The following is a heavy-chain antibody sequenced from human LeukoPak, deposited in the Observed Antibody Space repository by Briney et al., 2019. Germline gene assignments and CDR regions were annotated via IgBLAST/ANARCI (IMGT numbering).Heavy chain of an antibody. CDR1: GFTFSSYA. Sequence: PGGSLRLSCAASGFTFSSYAMSWVRQAPGKGLEWVSAISGSGGSTYYADSVKGRFTISRDNSKNTLYLQMNSLRAKDTAVYYCAKTGYDYIWGSYRPTFFDYWGQGTLVTVSS. CDR2: ISGSGGST. CDR3: AKTGYDYIWGSYRPTFFDY. V-gene: IGHV3-23*01. J-gene: IGHJ4*02. D-gene: IGHD3-16*02.